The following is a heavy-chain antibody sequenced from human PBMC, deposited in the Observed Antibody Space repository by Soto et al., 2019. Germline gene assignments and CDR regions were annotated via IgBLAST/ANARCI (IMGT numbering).Heavy chain of an antibody. CDR1: GGSISSGGYY. D-gene: IGHD3-22*01. V-gene: IGHV4-31*03. Sequence: QVQLQESGPGLVKPSQTLSLTCTVSGGSISSGGYYWSWIRQHPGKGLEWIGYIFYSGSTYYNPSLKSRVTISVDRPQHQFSLKLSSVTAADTAIYYCARGRSYYDTSGYAHFDYWGQGTLVTVSS. J-gene: IGHJ4*02. CDR2: IFYSGST. CDR3: ARGRSYYDTSGYAHFDY.